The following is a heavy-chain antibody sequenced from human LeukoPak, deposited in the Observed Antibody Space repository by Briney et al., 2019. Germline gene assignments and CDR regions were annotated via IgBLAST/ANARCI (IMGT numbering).Heavy chain of an antibody. V-gene: IGHV3-21*01. J-gene: IGHJ5*02. CDR3: ARDHGYCSSTTCYGVMGWFDL. Sequence: GGSLRLSCAASGFIFSSYSMNWVRQAPGKGLEWVSSVSTSGSYIYYADSVKGRFTISRDNAKNSLYLQVSSLRAEDTAVYYCARDHGYCSSTTCYGVMGWFDLWGQGTLVTVSS. CDR1: GFIFSSYS. D-gene: IGHD2-2*01. CDR2: VSTSGSYI.